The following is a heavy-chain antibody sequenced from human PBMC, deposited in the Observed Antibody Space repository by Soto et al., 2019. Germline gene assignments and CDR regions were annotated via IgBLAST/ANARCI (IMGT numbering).Heavy chain of an antibody. V-gene: IGHV3-30-3*01. CDR2: IAPDGSQI. D-gene: IGHD2-2*01. Sequence: QVHLVESGGGVVQPGRSLRLSCAASGFTFSGKTMYWVRQAPGKGLEWVALIAPDGSQIYYADSVKGRFTISRDNSKSTLYLQMNSLRAEDTSLYLCATDMHATWLLNSWGQGTLVTVSS. CDR1: GFTFSGKT. CDR3: ATDMHATWLLNS. J-gene: IGHJ4*02.